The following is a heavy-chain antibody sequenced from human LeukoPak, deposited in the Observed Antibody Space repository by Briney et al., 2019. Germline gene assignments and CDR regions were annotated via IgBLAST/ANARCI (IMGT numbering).Heavy chain of an antibody. V-gene: IGHV3-74*01. CDR2: VNEDGSRT. Sequence: PGGSLRLSCSVSGFTFSSYVMHWVRQAPGKGLVWVSRVNEDGSRTDYADSVQGRFSISRDNAKNRLYLQMNSLTVEDTAVYYCARSMSGRYDFWGQGTLVTVSS. CDR1: GFTFSSYV. D-gene: IGHD1-26*01. J-gene: IGHJ4*02. CDR3: ARSMSGRYDF.